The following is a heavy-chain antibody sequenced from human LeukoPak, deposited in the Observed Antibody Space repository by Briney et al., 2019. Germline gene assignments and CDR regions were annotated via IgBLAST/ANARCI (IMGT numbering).Heavy chain of an antibody. D-gene: IGHD6-13*01. J-gene: IGHJ4*02. Sequence: QPGRSLRLSCAASVFTFSSYGMHWVRQAPGKGLEWVAVIWYDGSNKYYADSVKGRFAISRDNSKNTLYLQMNSLRVEDTAVYYCARDAAGFDYWGQGTLVTVSS. V-gene: IGHV3-33*01. CDR3: ARDAAGFDY. CDR2: IWYDGSNK. CDR1: VFTFSSYG.